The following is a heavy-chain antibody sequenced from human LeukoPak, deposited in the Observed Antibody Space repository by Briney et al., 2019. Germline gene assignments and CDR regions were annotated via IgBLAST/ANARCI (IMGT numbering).Heavy chain of an antibody. V-gene: IGHV4-59*08. CDR1: GGSLSSYY. J-gene: IGHJ6*02. D-gene: IGHD3-10*01. CDR3: ARSGSGSYSFGMDV. CDR2: IYYSGST. Sequence: SSETLSLTCTVSGGSLSSYYWSWIRQPPGKGLEWIGYIYYSGSTNYNPSLKSRVTISVDTSKNQLSLKLSSVTAADAAVYYCARSGSGSYSFGMDVWGQGTTVTVSS.